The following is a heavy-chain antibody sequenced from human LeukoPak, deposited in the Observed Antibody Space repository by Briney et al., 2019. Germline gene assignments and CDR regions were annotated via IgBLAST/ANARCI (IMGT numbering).Heavy chain of an antibody. CDR1: GGSFSGYY. D-gene: IGHD3-22*01. V-gene: IGHV4-34*01. Sequence: SETLSLNCTVFGGSFSGYYWTWIRQPPGKGLEWIGEVNDSGSTNYNPSLKSRVTISVDTSKNQFSLKLSSLTAADTAVYYCARVQYRYHDSSGYYYVRYYMDVWGKGTTVTVSS. CDR3: ARVQYRYHDSSGYYYVRYYMDV. CDR2: VNDSGST. J-gene: IGHJ6*03.